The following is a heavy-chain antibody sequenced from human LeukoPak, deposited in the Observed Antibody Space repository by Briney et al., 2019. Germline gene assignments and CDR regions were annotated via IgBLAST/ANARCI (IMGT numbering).Heavy chain of an antibody. Sequence: GGSLRLSCAASGFTFSSYEMKWVRQAPGKGLEWVSYISSSGSTIYYADSVKGRFTISRDNAKNSLYLQMNSLRAEDTAVYYCSRGVRGDYYEVADYLGQGTLVTVSS. J-gene: IGHJ4*01. CDR1: GFTFSSYE. D-gene: IGHD3-3*01. CDR3: SRGVRGDYYEVADY. CDR2: ISSSGSTI. V-gene: IGHV3-48*03.